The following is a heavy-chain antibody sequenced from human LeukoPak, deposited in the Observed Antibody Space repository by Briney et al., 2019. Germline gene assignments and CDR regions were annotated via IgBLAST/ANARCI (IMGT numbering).Heavy chain of an antibody. D-gene: IGHD3-3*01. V-gene: IGHV1-8*03. CDR3: ARAERRSYDFWGDQHYYYMDV. Sequence: ASVKVSCKASGYTFTRYDINWVRQATGQGLEWMGWMNPNSGNTGYAQKFQDRVTITRDTSMRTAYMELSSLRSEDTAVYYCARAERRSYDFWGDQHYYYMDVWGEGTTVTVSS. CDR2: MNPNSGNT. CDR1: GYTFTRYD. J-gene: IGHJ6*03.